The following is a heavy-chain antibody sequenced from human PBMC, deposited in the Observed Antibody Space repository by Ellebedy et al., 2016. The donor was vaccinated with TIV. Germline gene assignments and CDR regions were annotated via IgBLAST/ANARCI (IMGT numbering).Heavy chain of an antibody. CDR2: TYYRSRWSN. CDR3: ARDGPGKYFDY. CDR1: GDSVSSNSVA. V-gene: IGHV6-1*01. J-gene: IGHJ4*02. Sequence: SQTLSLTCAISGDSVSSNSVAWNWIRQSPSRGLEWLGRTYYRSRWSNDYAVSVRSRITGNPDTSNNQFSLQLNSVTPEDTAVYYCARDGPGKYFDYWGQGTLVTVSS. D-gene: IGHD4-23*01.